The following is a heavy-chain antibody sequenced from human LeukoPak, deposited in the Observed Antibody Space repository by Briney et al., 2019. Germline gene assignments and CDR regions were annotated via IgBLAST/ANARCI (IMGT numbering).Heavy chain of an antibody. Sequence: SGGSLRLSCAASGFTLSSYAMHWVRQAPGKGLEWVAVISYDGSNKYYADSVKGRFTISRDNSKNTLYLQMNSLRAEDTAVYYCARDFPVAGSGYFDYWGQGTPVTVSS. D-gene: IGHD6-19*01. V-gene: IGHV3-30*04. CDR3: ARDFPVAGSGYFDY. CDR1: GFTLSSYA. J-gene: IGHJ4*02. CDR2: ISYDGSNK.